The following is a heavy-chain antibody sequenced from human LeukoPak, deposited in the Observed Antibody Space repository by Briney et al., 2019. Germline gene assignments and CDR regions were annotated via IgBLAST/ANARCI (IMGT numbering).Heavy chain of an antibody. CDR2: ISSSSSYI. V-gene: IGHV3-21*01. CDR1: GFTFSSYS. J-gene: IGHJ4*02. CDR3: ARELNGYGYYFFDY. D-gene: IGHD3-16*01. Sequence: GGPLRLSCAASGFTFSSYSMNWVRQAPGKGLEWVSSISSSSSYIYYADSVKGRFTISRDNAKNSLYLQMNSLRAEDTAVYYCARELNGYGYYFFDYWGPGTLVTVSS.